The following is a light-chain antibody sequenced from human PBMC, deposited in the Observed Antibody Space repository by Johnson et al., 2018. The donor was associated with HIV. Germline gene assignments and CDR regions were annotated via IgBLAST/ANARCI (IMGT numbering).Light chain of an antibody. CDR3: GTWDSSLSACYV. V-gene: IGLV1-51*02. CDR2: ENN. J-gene: IGLJ1*01. CDR1: SSNIGNNY. Sequence: QSVLTQPPSVSAAPGQKVTISCSGSSSNIGNNYVSWYQQLPGTAPKLLIYENNKRPSGIPDRFSASKSGTSATLGITGLQTGDEDDYYCGTWDSSLSACYVFGTGTKVTVL.